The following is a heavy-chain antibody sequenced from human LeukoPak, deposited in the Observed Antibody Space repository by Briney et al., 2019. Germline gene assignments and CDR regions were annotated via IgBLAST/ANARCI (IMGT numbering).Heavy chain of an antibody. Sequence: SETLSLTCRVSDYYINNGYYWGWIRQPPGKGLEWICSIYHSGNTYYNPSLKSRVTISVDTSKNQFSLKLSSVTPADTAMYYCARADYSSTWSHYYYYMDVWGKGTTVTVS. CDR1: DYYINNGYY. CDR2: IYHSGNT. V-gene: IGHV4-38-2*02. D-gene: IGHD6-13*01. CDR3: ARADYSSTWSHYYYYMDV. J-gene: IGHJ6*03.